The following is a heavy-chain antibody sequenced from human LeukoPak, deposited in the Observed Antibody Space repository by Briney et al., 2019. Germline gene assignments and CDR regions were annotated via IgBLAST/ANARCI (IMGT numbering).Heavy chain of an antibody. CDR2: ISSSGSTI. CDR3: AREGSDWLSYGGGIDY. D-gene: IGHD3-9*01. Sequence: GGSLRLSCAASGFTFSSYEMNWVRQAPGKGLEWVSYISSSGSTIYYADSVKGRFTISRDNAKNSLYLQMNSLRAEDTAVYYCAREGSDWLSYGGGIDYWGQGTLVTVSS. V-gene: IGHV3-48*03. J-gene: IGHJ4*02. CDR1: GFTFSSYE.